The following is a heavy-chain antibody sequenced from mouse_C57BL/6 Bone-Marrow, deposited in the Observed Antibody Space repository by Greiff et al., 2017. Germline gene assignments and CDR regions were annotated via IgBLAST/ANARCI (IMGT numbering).Heavy chain of an antibody. V-gene: IGHV14-4*01. CDR3: TPDFDYALAWFAY. Sequence: VQLQQSGAELVRPGASVKLSCTASGFNIKDDYMHWVKQRPEQGLEWIGWIDPENGDTEYDSKFQGKATITADTSSNTAYRQLSSLTSEDTAVYYSTPDFDYALAWFAYWGQGTLVTVSA. CDR1: GFNIKDDY. J-gene: IGHJ3*01. D-gene: IGHD2-4*01. CDR2: IDPENGDT.